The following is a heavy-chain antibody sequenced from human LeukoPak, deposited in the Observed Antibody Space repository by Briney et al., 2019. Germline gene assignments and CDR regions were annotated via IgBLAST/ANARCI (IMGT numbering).Heavy chain of an antibody. CDR3: ARHGSAARFDY. V-gene: IGHV4-30-4*08. Sequence: PSETLSLTCTVSGGSISSGDYYWSWIRQPPGKGLEWIGYIYYSGSTYYNPSLKSRVTISVDTSKNQFSLKLSSVTAADTAVYYCARHGSAARFDYWGQGTLVTVSS. D-gene: IGHD6-6*01. CDR1: GGSISSGDYY. CDR2: IYYSGST. J-gene: IGHJ4*02.